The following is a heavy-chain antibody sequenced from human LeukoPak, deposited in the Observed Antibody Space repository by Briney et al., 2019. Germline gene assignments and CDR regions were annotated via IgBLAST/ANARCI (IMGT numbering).Heavy chain of an antibody. Sequence: SETLFLTCTVSGGSISSYYWSWIRQPPGKGLEWIGYIYYSGSTNYNPSLKSRVTISVDTSKNQFSLKLSSVTAADTAVYYCARDLGYSYGPLNYYYYGMDVWGQGTTVTVSS. CDR2: IYYSGST. V-gene: IGHV4-59*01. D-gene: IGHD5-18*01. CDR1: GGSISSYY. J-gene: IGHJ6*02. CDR3: ARDLGYSYGPLNYYYYGMDV.